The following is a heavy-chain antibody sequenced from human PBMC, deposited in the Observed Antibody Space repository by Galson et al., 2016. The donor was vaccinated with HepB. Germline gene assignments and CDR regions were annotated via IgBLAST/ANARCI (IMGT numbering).Heavy chain of an antibody. J-gene: IGHJ4*02. CDR3: ARDLRRSSSSSDY. Sequence: SLRLSCAASGFTFSSYSMNWVRQAPEKGLEWVSSISSSSSYIYYADSVKGRFTISRDNAKNSLYLQMNSLRAEDTAVYYCARDLRRSSSSSDYWGQGTLVTVSS. CDR1: GFTFSSYS. V-gene: IGHV3-21*06. D-gene: IGHD6-6*01. CDR2: ISSSSSYI.